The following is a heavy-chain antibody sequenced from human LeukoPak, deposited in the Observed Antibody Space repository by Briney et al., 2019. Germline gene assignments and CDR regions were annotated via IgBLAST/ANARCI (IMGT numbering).Heavy chain of an antibody. CDR1: GFTFSNFW. J-gene: IGHJ4*02. D-gene: IGHD1-1*01. V-gene: IGHV3-74*01. Sequence: GSLRLSCSASGFTFSNFWLHWVRQAPGKGLEWVSRISGDGSMSNYADSVKGRFTISRDNAKNTLYLQMYSLRDDDTAVYFCTKGGTTVFDDWGQGTLVTVSS. CDR2: ISGDGSMS. CDR3: TKGGTTVFDD.